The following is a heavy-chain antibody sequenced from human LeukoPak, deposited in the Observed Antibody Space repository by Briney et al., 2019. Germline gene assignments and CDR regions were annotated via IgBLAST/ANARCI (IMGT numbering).Heavy chain of an antibody. J-gene: IGHJ4*02. Sequence: SETLSPTCTVSGGSISSGGYYWSWIRQHPGKGLEWIGYIYYSGSTYYNPSLKSRVTISVDTSKNQFSLKLSSVTAADTAVYYCARSAGNVPYYFDYWGQGTLVTVSS. CDR3: ARSAGNVPYYFDY. CDR2: IYYSGST. CDR1: GGSISSGGYY. V-gene: IGHV4-31*03.